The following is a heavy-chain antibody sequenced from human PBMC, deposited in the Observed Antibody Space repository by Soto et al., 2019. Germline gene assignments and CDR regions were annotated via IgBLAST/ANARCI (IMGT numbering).Heavy chain of an antibody. CDR2: INAGNGNT. CDR3: ARDDNDFWSPDRGY. Sequence: ASVKVSCKASGYTFTIYAMHWVRRAPGQRLEWMGWINAGNGNTKYSQKFQGRVTITRDTSASTAYMELSSLRSEDTAVYYCARDDNDFWSPDRGYWGQGTLVTVSS. J-gene: IGHJ4*02. D-gene: IGHD3-3*01. V-gene: IGHV1-3*01. CDR1: GYTFTIYA.